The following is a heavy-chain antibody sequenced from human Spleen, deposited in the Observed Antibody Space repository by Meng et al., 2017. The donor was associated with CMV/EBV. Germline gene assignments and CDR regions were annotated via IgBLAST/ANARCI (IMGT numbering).Heavy chain of an antibody. J-gene: IGHJ4*02. CDR2: IYVGGST. CDR3: ARVFFGSDYYDSNGYYFDY. D-gene: IGHD3-22*01. V-gene: IGHV3-53*01. CDR1: GFTVGSNY. Sequence: GESLKISCAASGFTVGSNYMSWVRQAPGKGLEWVSAIYVGGSTQYADSVEGRFTISRDNSKNTLYLQMNSLRVEDTAVFYCARVFFGSDYYDSNGYYFDYWGQGTLVTVSS.